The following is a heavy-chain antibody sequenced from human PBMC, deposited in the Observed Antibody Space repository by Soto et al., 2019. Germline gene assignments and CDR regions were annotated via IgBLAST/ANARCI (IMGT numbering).Heavy chain of an antibody. CDR2: ISYDGSNK. D-gene: IGHD6-19*01. J-gene: IGHJ4*02. Sequence: SLRLSCAASGFTFSSYGMHWVRQAPGKGLEWVAVISYDGSNKYYADSVKGRFTTSRDNSKNTLYLQMNSLRAEDTAVYYCAKELGEVAGTGTFDYWGQGTLVTVSS. CDR1: GFTFSSYG. CDR3: AKELGEVAGTGTFDY. V-gene: IGHV3-30*18.